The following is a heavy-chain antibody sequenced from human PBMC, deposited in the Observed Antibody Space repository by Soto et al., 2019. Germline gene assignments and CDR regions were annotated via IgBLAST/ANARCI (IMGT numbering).Heavy chain of an antibody. D-gene: IGHD2-8*01. Sequence: SETLSLTCPFSGFSISSYYWSWIRQPPGKGLEWIGYIYYSGSTNYNPSLKSRVTISVDTSKNQFSLKLSSVTAADTAVYYCARGDGDFDYWGQGTLVTVSS. CDR2: IYYSGST. CDR1: GFSISSYY. CDR3: ARGDGDFDY. V-gene: IGHV4-59*01. J-gene: IGHJ4*02.